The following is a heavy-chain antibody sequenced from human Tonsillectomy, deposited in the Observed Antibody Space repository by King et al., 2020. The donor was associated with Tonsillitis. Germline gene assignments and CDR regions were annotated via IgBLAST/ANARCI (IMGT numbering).Heavy chain of an antibody. CDR2: MSGNGGRT. V-gene: IGHV3-23*01. Sequence: VQSGGSLSLSCVASGFTFSNYVMSWVRQAPGKGPEWVSSMSGNGGRTFYADSVKGRFTISRDNSKNTFYLQMHNLRTEDTAIYYCAQAPEIAATGPSFDYWGQGALVTVSS. J-gene: IGHJ4*02. CDR3: AQAPEIAATGPSFDY. CDR1: GFTFSNYV. D-gene: IGHD6-13*01.